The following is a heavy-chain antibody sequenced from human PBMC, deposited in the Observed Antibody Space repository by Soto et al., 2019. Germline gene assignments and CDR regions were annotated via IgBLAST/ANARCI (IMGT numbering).Heavy chain of an antibody. D-gene: IGHD2-2*02. V-gene: IGHV1-18*04. CDR2: ISAYNGNT. Sequence: ASVKVSCKASGYTFTSYGISWVRQAPGQGLEWMGWISAYNGNTNYAQKLQGRVTMTTDTSTSTAYMELRSLRSDDTAVYYCARVYCGGTSCYTLYYYYGMDVWGQGTTVTVSS. J-gene: IGHJ6*02. CDR1: GYTFTSYG. CDR3: ARVYCGGTSCYTLYYYYGMDV.